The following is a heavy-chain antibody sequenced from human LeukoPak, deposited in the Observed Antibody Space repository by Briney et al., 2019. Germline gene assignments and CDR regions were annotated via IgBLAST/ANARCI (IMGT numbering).Heavy chain of an antibody. CDR2: IYTSGST. Sequence: SETLSLTCTVSGGSISSGSYYWSWIRQPAGKGLEWIGRIYTSGSTNYNPSLKSRVTISVDTSKNQFSLKLSSVTAADTAVYYCARVGSIAARPSPYYYYMDVWGKGTTVTVSS. CDR1: GGSISSGSYY. CDR3: ARVGSIAARPSPYYYYMDV. V-gene: IGHV4-61*02. J-gene: IGHJ6*03. D-gene: IGHD6-6*01.